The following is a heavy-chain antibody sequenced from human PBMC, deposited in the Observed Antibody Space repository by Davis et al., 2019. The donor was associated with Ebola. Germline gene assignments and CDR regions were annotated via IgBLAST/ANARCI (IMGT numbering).Heavy chain of an antibody. D-gene: IGHD1-26*01. Sequence: MPSETLSLTCTVSGDSIRDYYWSWIRQPPGKGLEWIGYIYQSGNTYYNPSLKSRVTISIDRSKNQFSLNLKSVTAADTAVYFCTRGVRGSFLNWFDPWGQGSLVTVSS. CDR3: TRGVRGSFLNWFDP. CDR1: GDSIRDYY. V-gene: IGHV4-30-2*01. J-gene: IGHJ5*02. CDR2: IYQSGNT.